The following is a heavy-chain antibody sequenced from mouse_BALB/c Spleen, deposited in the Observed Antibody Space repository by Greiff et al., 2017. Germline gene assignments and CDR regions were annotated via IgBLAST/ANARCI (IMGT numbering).Heavy chain of an antibody. D-gene: IGHD1-1*01. V-gene: IGHV5-17*02. CDR2: ISSGSSTI. Sequence: EVMLVESGGGLVQPGGSRKLSCAASGFTFSSFGMHWVRQAPEKGLEWVAYISSGSSTIYYADTVKGRFTISRDNPKNTLFLQMTSLRSEDTAMYYCAREGYYYGSSYCAMDYWGQGTSVTVSS. J-gene: IGHJ4*01. CDR1: GFTFSSFG. CDR3: AREGYYYGSSYCAMDY.